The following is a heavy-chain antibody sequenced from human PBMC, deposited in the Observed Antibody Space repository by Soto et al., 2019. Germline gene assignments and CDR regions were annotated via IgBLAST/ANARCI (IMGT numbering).Heavy chain of an antibody. CDR1: GGSISGYY. D-gene: IGHD4-17*01. CDR3: ARDSGYGDPFDY. CDR2: ICYSGST. Sequence: SETLSLTCTVSGGSISGYYWSWIRQPPGKGLEWIGYICYSGSTNYNPSLKSRVTISVDTSKNQFSLRLSSVTAADTAVYYCARDSGYGDPFDYWGQGTLVTVSS. V-gene: IGHV4-59*01. J-gene: IGHJ4*02.